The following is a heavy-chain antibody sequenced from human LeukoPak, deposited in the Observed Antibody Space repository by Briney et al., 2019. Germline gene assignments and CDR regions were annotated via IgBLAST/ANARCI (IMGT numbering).Heavy chain of an antibody. J-gene: IGHJ3*02. D-gene: IGHD2-21*02. Sequence: SETLSLTCTVSGGSIGTNYWNWIRQPPGKGMEWLGYIYYTGSTSYNPSLKSRVTMSVDTSKNLFSLTLSSVTAADSAVYYCASSRGVVTAYDIWGQGTMVTVSS. CDR1: GGSIGTNY. CDR2: IYYTGST. V-gene: IGHV4-59*01. CDR3: ASSRGVVTAYDI.